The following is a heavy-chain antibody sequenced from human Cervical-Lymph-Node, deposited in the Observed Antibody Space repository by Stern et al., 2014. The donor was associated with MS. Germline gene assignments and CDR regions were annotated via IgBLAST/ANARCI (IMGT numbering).Heavy chain of an antibody. CDR1: GYTFTLYD. Sequence: QMQLVQSGAEVKKPGASVKVSCKASGYTFTLYDINWVRQATGQGLEWMGWMNPNRGNTGYAQKFQGRITMTRNTSTSTAYMELSSLRSEDTAVYFCRSGGTYYYDGMDVWGQGTTVIVS. V-gene: IGHV1-8*01. CDR2: MNPNRGNT. J-gene: IGHJ6*02. CDR3: RSGGTYYYDGMDV. D-gene: IGHD2-15*01.